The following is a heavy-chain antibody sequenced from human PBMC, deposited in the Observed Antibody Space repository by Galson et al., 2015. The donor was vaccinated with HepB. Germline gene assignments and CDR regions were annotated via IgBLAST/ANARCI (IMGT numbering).Heavy chain of an antibody. CDR2: INAGNGNT. CDR1: GYTFTSYA. Sequence: SVKVSCKASGYTFTSYAMHWVRQAPGQRLEWMGWINAGNGNTKYSQKFQGRVTITRDTSASTAYTELRSLRSDDTAVYYCARDGSSSWDYYYYGMDVWGQGTTVTVSS. D-gene: IGHD6-6*01. CDR3: ARDGSSSWDYYYYGMDV. J-gene: IGHJ6*02. V-gene: IGHV1-3*01.